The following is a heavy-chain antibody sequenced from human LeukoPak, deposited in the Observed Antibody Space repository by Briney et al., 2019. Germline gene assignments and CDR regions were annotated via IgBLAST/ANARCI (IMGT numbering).Heavy chain of an antibody. Sequence: GGSLRLSCAASGFTFSSYAMSWVRQAPGRGLEWVSGISGGGGGTSYADSVKGRFTISRDHSKSTLYLQMNSLTAEDTAVYYCARGGYSGTYYFDYWGQGTLVTVSS. D-gene: IGHD1-26*01. V-gene: IGHV3-23*01. J-gene: IGHJ4*02. CDR3: ARGGYSGTYYFDY. CDR1: GFTFSSYA. CDR2: ISGGGGGT.